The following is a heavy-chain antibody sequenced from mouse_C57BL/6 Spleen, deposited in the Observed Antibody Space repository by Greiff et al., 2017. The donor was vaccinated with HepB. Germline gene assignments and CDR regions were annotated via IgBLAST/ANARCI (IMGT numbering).Heavy chain of an antibody. J-gene: IGHJ3*01. CDR3: ARSGSNSFAY. CDR1: GYTFTSYW. CDR2: IDPSDSYT. D-gene: IGHD2-5*01. Sequence: QVQLKQPGAELVMPGASVKLSCKASGYTFTSYWMHWVKQRPGQGLEWIGEIDPSDSYTNYNQKFKGKSTLTVDKSSSTAYMQLSSLTSEDSAVYYCARSGSNSFAYWGQGTLVTVSA. V-gene: IGHV1-69*01.